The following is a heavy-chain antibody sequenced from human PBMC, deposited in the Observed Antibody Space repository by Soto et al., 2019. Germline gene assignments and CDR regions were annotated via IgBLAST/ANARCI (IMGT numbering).Heavy chain of an antibody. D-gene: IGHD4-17*01. CDR3: ARDPDYGDYVFDN. Sequence: PSVKVSCKASGGTFSSYAISCVRHAPGQGLEWMGGIIPIFGTANYAEKFQGRVTITADESTSTAYMELSSLRSEDTAVYYCARDPDYGDYVFDNWGQGTLVKVSS. CDR1: GGTFSSYA. V-gene: IGHV1-69*13. J-gene: IGHJ4*02. CDR2: IIPIFGTA.